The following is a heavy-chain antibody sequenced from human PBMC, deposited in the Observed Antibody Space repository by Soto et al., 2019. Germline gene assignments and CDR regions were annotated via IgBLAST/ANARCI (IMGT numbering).Heavy chain of an antibody. Sequence: ASVKVSCKASGYTFTSYGISWVRQAPGQGLEWMGWISAYNGNTNYAQKLQGRVTMTTDTSTSTAYMELRSLRSDDTAVYYCARELGQGYSSSQSNWFDPWGQGTLVTVSS. D-gene: IGHD5-18*01. CDR2: ISAYNGNT. J-gene: IGHJ5*02. CDR3: ARELGQGYSSSQSNWFDP. CDR1: GYTFTSYG. V-gene: IGHV1-18*04.